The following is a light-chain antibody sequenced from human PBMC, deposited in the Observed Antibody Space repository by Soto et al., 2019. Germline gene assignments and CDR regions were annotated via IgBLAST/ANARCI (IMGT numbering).Light chain of an antibody. CDR1: QSISSW. J-gene: IGKJ1*01. CDR2: KAS. Sequence: XIQMTQSPSTLSASVGDRVTITCRASQSISSWLAWYQQKPGKAPNLLIYKASSLESGVPSRFSDSGSGTEFTLTISSLQPDDFATYYCQQYNSYSLTFGQGTKVEIK. V-gene: IGKV1-5*03. CDR3: QQYNSYSLT.